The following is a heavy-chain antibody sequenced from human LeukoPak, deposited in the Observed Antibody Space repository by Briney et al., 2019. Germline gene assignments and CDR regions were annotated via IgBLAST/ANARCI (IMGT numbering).Heavy chain of an antibody. CDR3: ARGQPPYSDGSTYYTRGFYYYDN. Sequence: SETLSLTCAVYGGSFSGYYWSWIRQTPGKGLEWIGEINHSGSAKYNPSFKSRVTISVTLSKNQFSLALSSVPAADTGVYYCARGQPPYSDGSTYYTRGFYYYDNWGQGTLVTVSS. CDR2: INHSGSA. CDR1: GGSFSGYY. D-gene: IGHD3-3*01. V-gene: IGHV4-34*01. J-gene: IGHJ4*02.